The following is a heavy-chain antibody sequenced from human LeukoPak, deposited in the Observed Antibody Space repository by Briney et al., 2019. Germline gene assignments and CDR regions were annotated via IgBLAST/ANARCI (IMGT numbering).Heavy chain of an antibody. CDR3: AKYYDILTGYFRGTWLDY. CDR2: INPNSGGT. V-gene: IGHV1-2*02. J-gene: IGHJ4*02. D-gene: IGHD3-9*01. Sequence: ASVKVSCKASGYTFTGYYMHWVRQAPGQGLEWMGWINPNSGGTNYAQKFQGRVTMTRDTSISTAYMELSRLRSDDTVVYYCAKYYDILTGYFRGTWLDYWGQGTLVTVSS. CDR1: GYTFTGYY.